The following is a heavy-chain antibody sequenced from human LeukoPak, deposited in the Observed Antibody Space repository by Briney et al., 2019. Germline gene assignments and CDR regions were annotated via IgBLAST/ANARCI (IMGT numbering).Heavy chain of an antibody. CDR2: INHRGST. CDR3: ARVGYCGGDCYPFDY. D-gene: IGHD2-21*02. Sequence: SETLSLTCAIYGGSFSGYYWSWIRQPPGKGLEWIGEINHRGSTNYNPSLKSRVTISVDTSRNSLSLELSSVTAADTAVYYCARVGYCGGDCYPFDYWGQGTLVTVSS. V-gene: IGHV4-34*01. J-gene: IGHJ4*02. CDR1: GGSFSGYY.